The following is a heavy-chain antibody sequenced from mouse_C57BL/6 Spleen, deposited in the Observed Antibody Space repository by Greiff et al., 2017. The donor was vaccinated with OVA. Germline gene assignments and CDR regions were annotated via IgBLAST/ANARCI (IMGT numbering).Heavy chain of an antibody. V-gene: IGHV1-53*01. J-gene: IGHJ3*01. D-gene: IGHD1-1*01. Sequence: VQLQQPGTELVKPGASVKLSCKASGYTFTSYWMHWVKQRPGQGLEWIGNINPSNGGTNYIEKFKSKATLTVDKSSSTAYMQLSSLTSEDSAVYYCARDLITTEGFAYWGQGTLVTVSA. CDR2: INPSNGGT. CDR1: GYTFTSYW. CDR3: ARDLITTEGFAY.